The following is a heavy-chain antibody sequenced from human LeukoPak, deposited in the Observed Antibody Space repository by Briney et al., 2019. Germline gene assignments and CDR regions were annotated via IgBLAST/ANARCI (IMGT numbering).Heavy chain of an antibody. Sequence: SETLSLTCAVYGGSFSGYYWSWIRQPPGKGLEWIGEINHSGSTNYNPSLKSRVTISVDTSKNQFSLKLSSVTAADTAVYYCARDPRAIVGATTVWFDPWGQGTLVTVSS. CDR1: GGSFSGYY. V-gene: IGHV4-34*01. J-gene: IGHJ5*02. D-gene: IGHD1-26*01. CDR3: ARDPRAIVGATTVWFDP. CDR2: INHSGST.